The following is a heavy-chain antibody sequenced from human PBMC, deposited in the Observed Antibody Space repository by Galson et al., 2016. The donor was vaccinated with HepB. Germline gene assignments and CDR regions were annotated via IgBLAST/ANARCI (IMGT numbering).Heavy chain of an antibody. CDR2: IKQDGSAK. D-gene: IGHD4-23*01. V-gene: IGHV3-7*05. J-gene: IGHJ4*02. CDR1: GFTFSNFA. Sequence: SLRLSCAASGFTFSNFAMSWVRQAPGKGLEWVAIIKQDGSAKYYVDSLKGRFTTSRDNAKNSLYLQMSSLRPEDTAVYYCASDRLASGNHLDYWGQGTLVTVSS. CDR3: ASDRLASGNHLDY.